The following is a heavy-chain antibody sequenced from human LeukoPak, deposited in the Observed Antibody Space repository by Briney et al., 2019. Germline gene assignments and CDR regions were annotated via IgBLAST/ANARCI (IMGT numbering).Heavy chain of an antibody. J-gene: IGHJ6*03. CDR2: IYMSGST. CDR1: GDSINSGNNY. CDR3: ARLHLVGNYMDV. Sequence: SETLSLTCTVSGDSINSGNNYWSWIRQPAGKGLEWIGRIYMSGSTNYNPSLKSRVTISVDTSKNQFSLNLTSVTAADTAVYYCARLHLVGNYMDVWGKGTTVTVSS. V-gene: IGHV4-61*02. D-gene: IGHD1-26*01.